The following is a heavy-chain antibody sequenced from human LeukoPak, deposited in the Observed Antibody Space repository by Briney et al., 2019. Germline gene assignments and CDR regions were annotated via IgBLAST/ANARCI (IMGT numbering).Heavy chain of an antibody. J-gene: IGHJ4*02. D-gene: IGHD3-10*01. Sequence: GGSLRPSFAASGFTFMRYALSWVRQAPGKGVVGVSVISNSAGSTFYADSVKGRFTISRDNSKNTLYLQMNSLRAEDTAVYYCAKRASGSGTSLYYFDYWGQGTLVTVSS. CDR2: ISNSAGST. CDR1: GFTFMRYA. CDR3: AKRASGSGTSLYYFDY. V-gene: IGHV3-23*01.